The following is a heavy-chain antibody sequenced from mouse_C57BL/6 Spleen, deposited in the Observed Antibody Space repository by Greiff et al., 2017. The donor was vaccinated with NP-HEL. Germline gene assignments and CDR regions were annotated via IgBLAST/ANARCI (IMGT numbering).Heavy chain of an antibody. CDR1: GYTFTSYW. CDR2: IYPSDSET. D-gene: IGHD2-14*01. Sequence: VQLQQPGAELVRPGSSVKLSCKASGYTFTSYWMDWVKQRPGQGLEWIGNIYPSDSETHYNQKFKDKATLTVDKSSSTAYMQLSSLTSEDSAVYYCARRRVRGCDYWGQGTTLTVSS. J-gene: IGHJ2*01. V-gene: IGHV1-61*01. CDR3: ARRRVRGCDY.